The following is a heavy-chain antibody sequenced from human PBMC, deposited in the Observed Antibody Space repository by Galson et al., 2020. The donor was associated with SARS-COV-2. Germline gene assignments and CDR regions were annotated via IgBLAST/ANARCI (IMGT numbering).Heavy chain of an antibody. V-gene: IGHV1-2*02. CDR3: GRVPHFYYGSGSYSDY. Sequence: ASVKVSCKASGYRFTDFYIHWVRQAPGQGLEWMGWVNPNSGGTNYAQNFQGRVTMTRDTSITTAYMDMSRLTSDDTAVYYCGRVPHFYYGSGSYSDYWGQGTLVTVSP. CDR1: GYRFTDFY. J-gene: IGHJ4*02. D-gene: IGHD3-10*01. CDR2: VNPNSGGT.